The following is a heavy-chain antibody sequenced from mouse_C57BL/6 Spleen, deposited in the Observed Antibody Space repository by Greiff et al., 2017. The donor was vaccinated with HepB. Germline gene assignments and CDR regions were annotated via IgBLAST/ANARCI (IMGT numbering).Heavy chain of an antibody. CDR1: GYTFTSYW. V-gene: IGHV1-69*01. Sequence: VKLQQPGAELVMPGASVKLSCKASGYTFTSYWMHWVKQRPGQGLEWIGEIDPSDSYTNYNQKFKGKSTLTVDKSSSTAYMQLSSLTSEDSAVYYCARGITTVEIDYWGQGTTLTVSS. CDR3: ARGITTVEIDY. CDR2: IDPSDSYT. D-gene: IGHD1-1*01. J-gene: IGHJ2*01.